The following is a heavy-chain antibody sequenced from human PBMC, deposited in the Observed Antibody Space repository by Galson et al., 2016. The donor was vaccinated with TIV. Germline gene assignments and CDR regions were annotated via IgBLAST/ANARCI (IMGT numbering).Heavy chain of an antibody. CDR2: IIPILGII. CDR3: ARRSQLKVAAGFDF. CDR1: GGTFINHA. V-gene: IGHV1-69*10. J-gene: IGHJ4*02. Sequence: SVKVSCKASGGTFINHAFTWVRQAPGQGLEWMGGIIPILGIINYAQKFQGRVTISADKSTDTVYMELPSLRSDDTAVYFCARRSQLKVAAGFDFWGQGTLVTASS. D-gene: IGHD6-13*01.